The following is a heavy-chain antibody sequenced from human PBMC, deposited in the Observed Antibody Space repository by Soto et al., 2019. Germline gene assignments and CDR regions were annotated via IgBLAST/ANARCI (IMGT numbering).Heavy chain of an antibody. V-gene: IGHV5-10-1*01. CDR1: GYSFTTHG. J-gene: IGHJ6*02. CDR2: IDPSNSYI. CDR3: ARRLSGPKAEYNAYYFYGLDV. D-gene: IGHD1-1*01. Sequence: GASLKISCQGSGYSFTTHGITWVRQTTGKGLEWMGRIDPSNSYINYSPSFQGHVTISVDRSISTAYLQWRRLDASDNAIYYCARRLSGPKAEYNAYYFYGLDVWGQGTKVT.